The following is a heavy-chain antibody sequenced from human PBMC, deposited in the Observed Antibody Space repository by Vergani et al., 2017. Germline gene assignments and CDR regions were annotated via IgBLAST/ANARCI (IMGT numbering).Heavy chain of an antibody. D-gene: IGHD2-15*01. J-gene: IGHJ6*02. CDR2: INAGNGNT. Sequence: QVQLVQSGAEVKKPGASVKVSCKASGYTFTSYAMHWVRQAPGQRLEWMGWINAGNGNTKYSQKFQGRVTITRDTSASTAYMELSSLRSEDTAVYYCAREDIPETYYYYGMDVWGQGTTVTVSS. CDR3: AREDIPETYYYYGMDV. CDR1: GYTFTSYA. V-gene: IGHV1-3*01.